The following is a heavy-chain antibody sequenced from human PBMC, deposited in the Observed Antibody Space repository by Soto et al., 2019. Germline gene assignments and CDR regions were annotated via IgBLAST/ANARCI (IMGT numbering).Heavy chain of an antibody. CDR3: ASTRNKYYDILTGYYPGYFDY. V-gene: IGHV4-39*07. CDR1: GGSISSSSYY. CDR2: IFYSGST. Sequence: SETLSLTCTVSGGSISSSSYYLGWIRQPPGKGLEWIGSIFYSGSTYYNPSLKSRVTISVDTSKNQFSLKLSSVTAADTAVYYCASTRNKYYDILTGYYPGYFDYWGQGTLVTVSS. J-gene: IGHJ4*02. D-gene: IGHD3-9*01.